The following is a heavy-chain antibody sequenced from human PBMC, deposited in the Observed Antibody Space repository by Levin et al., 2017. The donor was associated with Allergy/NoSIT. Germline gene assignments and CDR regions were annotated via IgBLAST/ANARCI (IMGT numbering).Heavy chain of an antibody. D-gene: IGHD5-24*01. CDR1: GGSFRGVNYY. CDR3: ARDEIGYKFPLQYFYGMDV. Sequence: PSSPLSLPFSFSGGSFRGVNYYWNWIRQPPGKELEWIGYINYSGSTSYNPSLKSRVTLSVDASKTHCFLQLTSVTAADTAVYFCARDEIGYKFPLQYFYGMDVWGQGTTVTVSS. CDR2: INYSGST. J-gene: IGHJ6*02. V-gene: IGHV4-61*03.